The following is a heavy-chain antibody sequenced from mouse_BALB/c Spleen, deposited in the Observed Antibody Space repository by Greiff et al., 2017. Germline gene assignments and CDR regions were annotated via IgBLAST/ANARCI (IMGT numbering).Heavy chain of an antibody. CDR3: ARTEELGPGAMDY. CDR1: GYAFSSYW. CDR2: IYPGDGDT. D-gene: IGHD3-1*01. V-gene: IGHV1-80*01. Sequence: QVQLQQSGAELVRPGSSVKISCKASGYAFSSYWMNWVKQRPGQGLEWIGQIYPGDGDTNYNGKFKGKATLTADKSSSTAYMQLSSLTSEDSAVYFCARTEELGPGAMDYWGQGTSVTVSS. J-gene: IGHJ4*01.